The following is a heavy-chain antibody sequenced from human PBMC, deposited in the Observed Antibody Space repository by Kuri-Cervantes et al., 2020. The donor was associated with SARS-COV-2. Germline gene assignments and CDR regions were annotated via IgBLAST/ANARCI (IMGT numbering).Heavy chain of an antibody. V-gene: IGHV1-18*04. CDR3: GSIDFDY. J-gene: IGHJ4*02. Sequence: ASVKVSCKGSGYSFTSYWISWVRQAPGQGLEWMGWISAYNGNTNYAQKLQGRVTMTTDTSTGTAYMELRSLRSDDTAVYYCGSIDFDYWGQGTLVTVSS. CDR2: ISAYNGNT. CDR1: GYSFTSYW.